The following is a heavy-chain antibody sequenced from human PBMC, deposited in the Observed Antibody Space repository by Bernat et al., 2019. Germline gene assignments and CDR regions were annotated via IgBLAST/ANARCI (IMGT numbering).Heavy chain of an antibody. V-gene: IGHV3-21*01. D-gene: IGHD2-2*01. J-gene: IGHJ6*02. Sequence: VEAGGGGGGPVGGLRRSCAASGFKFGSSSMRWVRRAAGKELAWLSSIRLSSSYLYYADSVKGRFTIASDNAKNSLYLQMNSLIAEDTAVYYCAGELVVPGAMHFDYEYGMDVWGQGTTVTVSS. CDR1: GFKFGSSS. CDR3: AGELVVPGAMHFDYEYGMDV. CDR2: IRLSSSYL.